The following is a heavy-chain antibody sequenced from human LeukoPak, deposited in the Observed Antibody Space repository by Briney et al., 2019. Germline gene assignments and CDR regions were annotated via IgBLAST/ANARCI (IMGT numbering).Heavy chain of an antibody. CDR3: AKDPPYYGSGSYYNGDTPNFFDY. CDR1: GFTFSSYA. V-gene: IGHV3-23*01. CDR2: ISGSGGST. Sequence: PGGSLRLSCAASGFTFSSYAMSWVRQAPGKGLEWVSAISGSGGSTYYADSVKGRFTISRDNSKNTLYLQMNSLRAEDTAVYYCAKDPPYYGSGSYYNGDTPNFFDYWGQGTLVTVSS. D-gene: IGHD3-10*01. J-gene: IGHJ4*02.